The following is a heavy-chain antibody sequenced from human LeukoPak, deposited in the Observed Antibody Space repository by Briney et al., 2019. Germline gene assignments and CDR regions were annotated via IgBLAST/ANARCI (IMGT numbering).Heavy chain of an antibody. Sequence: ASVKVSCKASGYTFTSSGISWVRQAPGQGLEWMGWISAYNGNTNYAQKLQGRVTMTTDTSTSTAYMELRSLRSDDTAVYYCARDPRFYTPFLMIDEGYFDYWGQGTLVTVSS. CDR3: ARDPRFYTPFLMIDEGYFDY. D-gene: IGHD3-22*01. CDR2: ISAYNGNT. CDR1: GYTFTSSG. J-gene: IGHJ4*02. V-gene: IGHV1-18*01.